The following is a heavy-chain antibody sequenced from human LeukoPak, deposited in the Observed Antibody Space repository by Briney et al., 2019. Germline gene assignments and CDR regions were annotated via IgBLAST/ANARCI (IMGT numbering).Heavy chain of an antibody. J-gene: IGHJ4*02. V-gene: IGHV1-24*01. Sequence: ASVKVSCKVSGYTLTELSMHWVRQAPGKGLEWMGGFDPEDGETIYAQKFQGRVTMTRDTSTSTVYMGLRSLRSDDTAVYYCARENYYDGSGSPSASAPVDHWGQGTLVTVSS. D-gene: IGHD3-22*01. CDR2: FDPEDGET. CDR1: GYTLTELS. CDR3: ARENYYDGSGSPSASAPVDH.